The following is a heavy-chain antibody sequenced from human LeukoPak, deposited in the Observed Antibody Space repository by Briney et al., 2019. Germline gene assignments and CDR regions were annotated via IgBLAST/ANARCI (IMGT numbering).Heavy chain of an antibody. CDR3: ARDGYCSSTSCYL. V-gene: IGHV1-69*01. D-gene: IGHD2-2*01. J-gene: IGHJ4*02. Sequence: SVKVSCKASGGTFSSYAISWVRQAPEQGLEWMGGIIPIFGTANYAQKFQGRVTITADESTSTAYMELSSLRSEDTAVYYCARDGYCSSTSCYLWGQGTLVTVSS. CDR2: IIPIFGTA. CDR1: GGTFSSYA.